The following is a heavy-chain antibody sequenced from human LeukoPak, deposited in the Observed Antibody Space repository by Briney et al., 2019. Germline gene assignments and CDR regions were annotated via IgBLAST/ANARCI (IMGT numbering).Heavy chain of an antibody. CDR2: IYYSGST. V-gene: IGHV4-39*01. Sequence: SETLSLTCTVSGGSISSSSYYWGWIRQPPGKGLEWIGSIYYSGSTYYNPSLKSRVTISVDTSKNQFSLKPTSVTAADTAVYYCARSWFSTGPADYWGQGTLVTVSS. J-gene: IGHJ4*02. D-gene: IGHD6-13*01. CDR1: GGSISSSSYY. CDR3: ARSWFSTGPADY.